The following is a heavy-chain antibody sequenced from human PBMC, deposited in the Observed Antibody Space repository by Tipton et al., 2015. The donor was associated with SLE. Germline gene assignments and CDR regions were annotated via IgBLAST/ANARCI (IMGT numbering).Heavy chain of an antibody. Sequence: QLVQSGAEVKEPGESLKISCKGSGYRFTSHWIAWVRQMPGKGLEWMGIIYPGDSDTRYSPSFQGQVTISVDKSINTAYLQWSSLKTSDTAMYYCARGTLAATSRFAYWGQGTLVTVSS. D-gene: IGHD5-12*01. CDR3: ARGTLAATSRFAY. J-gene: IGHJ4*02. CDR2: IYPGDSDT. V-gene: IGHV5-51*01. CDR1: GYRFTSHW.